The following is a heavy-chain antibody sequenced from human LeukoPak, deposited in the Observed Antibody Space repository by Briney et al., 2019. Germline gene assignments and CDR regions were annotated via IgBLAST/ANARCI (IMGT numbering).Heavy chain of an antibody. D-gene: IGHD3-3*01. CDR1: GGSFSGYY. V-gene: IGHV4-34*01. Sequence: PSETLSLTCAVYGGSFSGYYWSWIRQPPGKGLEWIGEINHSGSTNYNPSLKSRVTISVDTSKNQFSLKLSSVTAADTAVYYCARMPGYYDFWSGYYSNWLDPWGQGTLVTVSS. J-gene: IGHJ5*02. CDR2: INHSGST. CDR3: ARMPGYYDFWSGYYSNWLDP.